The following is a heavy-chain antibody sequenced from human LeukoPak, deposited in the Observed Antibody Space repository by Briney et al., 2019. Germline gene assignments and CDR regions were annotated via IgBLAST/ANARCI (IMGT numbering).Heavy chain of an antibody. V-gene: IGHV1-46*01. J-gene: IGHJ4*02. CDR3: ARVTGFGVYFDY. D-gene: IGHD3-10*01. CDR1: GYTFTSYY. CDR2: INPSGGST. Sequence: ASVKVSCKASGYTFTSYYMHWVRQAPGQGLEWTGIINPSGGSTTYAQTFQGRVTMTRDTSTSTVYMDLSSLRSEDTAVYYCARVTGFGVYFDYWGQGTLVTVSS.